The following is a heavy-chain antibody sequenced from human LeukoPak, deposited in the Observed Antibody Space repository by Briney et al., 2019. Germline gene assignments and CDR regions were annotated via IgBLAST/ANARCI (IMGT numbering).Heavy chain of an antibody. CDR2: ISPYNNST. CDR1: GYTFTSYG. J-gene: IGHJ4*02. V-gene: IGHV1-18*01. Sequence: ASVKVSCKASGYTFTSYGISWVRQAPGQGLEWMGWISPYNNSTNYAQMLHARVTMTTETSTRTAYMELTTLRSDDTAVYYCARDPDMKSSGYYSDYWGQGTLVTVSS. CDR3: ARDPDMKSSGYYSDY. D-gene: IGHD6-19*01.